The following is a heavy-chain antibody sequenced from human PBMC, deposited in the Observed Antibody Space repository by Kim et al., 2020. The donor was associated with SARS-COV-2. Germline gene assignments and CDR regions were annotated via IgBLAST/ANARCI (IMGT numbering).Heavy chain of an antibody. J-gene: IGHJ4*02. V-gene: IGHV3-7*01. D-gene: IGHD5-12*01. Sequence: YYVDSVKGLFTVSRDNVKNSLYLQMNRLTVEDTAVYYCARVTGGYDTSDYWGQGTLVTVSS. CDR3: ARVTGGYDTSDY.